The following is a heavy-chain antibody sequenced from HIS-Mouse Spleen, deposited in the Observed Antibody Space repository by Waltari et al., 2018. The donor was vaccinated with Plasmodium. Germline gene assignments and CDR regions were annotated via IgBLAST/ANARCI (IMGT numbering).Heavy chain of an antibody. V-gene: IGHV4-39*01. CDR2: IDYSGST. CDR3: ARQLAYYDFWSGYSRGYYFDY. CDR1: GGSISRSSYY. Sequence: QLQLQESGPGLVKPSETLSLTCTVSGGSISRSSYYWGWIRQPPGKGLEWIGSIDYSGSTYYNPALKSRVTISVDKSKNQFSLKLSSVTAADTAVYYCARQLAYYDFWSGYSRGYYFDYWGQGTLVTVSS. D-gene: IGHD3-3*01. J-gene: IGHJ4*02.